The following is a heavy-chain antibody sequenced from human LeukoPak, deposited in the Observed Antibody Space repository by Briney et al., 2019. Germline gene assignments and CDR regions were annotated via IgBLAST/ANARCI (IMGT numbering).Heavy chain of an antibody. D-gene: IGHD6-13*01. Sequence: SQTLSLTCTVSGGSTSSGSYYWSWIRQPPGKGLEWIGYIYYSGSTYYNPSLKSRVTISVDTSKNQFSLKLSSVTAADTAVYYCASLFSYSSSWSEEDYWGQGTLVTVSS. J-gene: IGHJ4*02. CDR1: GGSTSSGSYY. CDR3: ASLFSYSSSWSEEDY. CDR2: IYYSGST. V-gene: IGHV4-30-4*01.